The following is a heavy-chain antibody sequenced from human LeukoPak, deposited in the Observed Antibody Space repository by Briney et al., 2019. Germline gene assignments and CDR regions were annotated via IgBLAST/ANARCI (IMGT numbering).Heavy chain of an antibody. CDR1: GFTFSGYS. J-gene: IGHJ4*02. V-gene: IGHV3-21*01. CDR3: AREVSEGFDF. CDR2: FGTRRTSI. Sequence: GGSLRLSCTASGFTFSGYSMNWIRQAPGKGLEWVSSFGTRRTSIYHAGSVKGRFAISRDNAKNSLYLQMNSLRAEDTALYYCAREVSEGFDFWGQGTLVTVSS. D-gene: IGHD3-22*01.